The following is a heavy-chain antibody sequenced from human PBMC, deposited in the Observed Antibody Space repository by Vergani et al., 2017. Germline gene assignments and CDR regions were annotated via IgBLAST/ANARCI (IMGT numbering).Heavy chain of an antibody. D-gene: IGHD6-19*01. CDR1: GFTFSSYS. CDR3: ARVISSGWGDY. CDR2: ISSSSSTI. Sequence: EVQLVESGGGLVQPGGSLRLSCAASGFTFSSYSMNWVRQAPGKGLEWVSYISSSSSTIYYADSVKGRFTISRDNAKNSLYLQMNSLRAEDTAVYYCARVISSGWGDYWGQGTLVTVSS. V-gene: IGHV3-48*01. J-gene: IGHJ4*02.